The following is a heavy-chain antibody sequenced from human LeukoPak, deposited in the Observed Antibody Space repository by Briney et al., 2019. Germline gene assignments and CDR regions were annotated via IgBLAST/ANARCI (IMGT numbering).Heavy chain of an antibody. CDR1: RYTFTTHG. CDR3: ARDRYFDL. Sequence: ASVKVSCKPSRYTFTTHGIAWVRQAPGQGLEWMGWISAHNGNTNYAQSLQGRVTMSTDTSTNTAYMELRSLRSDDTAVYYCARDRYFDLWGRGTLVTVSS. CDR2: ISAHNGNT. J-gene: IGHJ2*01. V-gene: IGHV1-18*01.